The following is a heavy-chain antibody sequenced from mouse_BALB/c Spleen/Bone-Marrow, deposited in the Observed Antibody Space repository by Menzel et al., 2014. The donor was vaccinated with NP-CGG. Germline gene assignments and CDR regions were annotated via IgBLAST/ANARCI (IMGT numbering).Heavy chain of an antibody. V-gene: IGHV1-69*02. CDR1: GYTFTTYW. CDR3: ARGGDNFAWFAY. D-gene: IGHD1-3*01. CDR2: VDPSDGYT. Sequence: VQLQQSGADLVTPGASVKLSCKASGYTFTTYWMHWVKQRPGHGLEWIGQVDPSDGYTNYSQMFKGKATLTVDKSSSTAYMQLSSLSSEDSAVYYCARGGDNFAWFAYWGQTTLINVSA. J-gene: IGHJ3*01.